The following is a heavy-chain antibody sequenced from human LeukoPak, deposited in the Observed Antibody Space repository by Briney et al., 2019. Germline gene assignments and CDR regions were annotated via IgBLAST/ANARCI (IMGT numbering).Heavy chain of an antibody. CDR2: IYHSGST. CDR3: ARHSGVGSTGAFDI. CDR1: GGSITSGY. V-gene: IGHV4-59*08. J-gene: IGHJ3*02. D-gene: IGHD2-15*01. Sequence: SETLSLTCTVSGGSITSGYWSWIRQPPGKGLEWIGYIYHSGSTNYNPSLKSRVTISVDTSKKHFSLKLSSVTAADTAVYYCARHSGVGSTGAFDIWGQGTMVTVSS.